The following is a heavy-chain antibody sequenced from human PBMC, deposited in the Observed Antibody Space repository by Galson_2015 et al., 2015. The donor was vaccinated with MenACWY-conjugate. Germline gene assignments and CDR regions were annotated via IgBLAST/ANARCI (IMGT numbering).Heavy chain of an antibody. V-gene: IGHV5-51*01. CDR2: IYPGDSDT. D-gene: IGHD1-26*01. Sequence: QSGAEVKKPGESLKISCKLSGYSITSHWIGWARQMPGKGLEWMGIIYPGDSDTRYSPSFQGRVTFSVDKPISTAYLQLSSLKASDTAMYYCARSGSGTWYFDLWGRGTLVT. J-gene: IGHJ2*01. CDR3: ARSGSGTWYFDL. CDR1: GYSITSHW.